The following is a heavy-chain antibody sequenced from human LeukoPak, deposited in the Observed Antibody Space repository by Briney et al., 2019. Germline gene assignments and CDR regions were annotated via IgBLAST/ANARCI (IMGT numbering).Heavy chain of an antibody. CDR3: ARERPPGDSINWFLEGYFDI. Sequence: ASVKVSCKASLCILTGYYMHWVRQAPAPGLEWMGWINPNSGGTKYAKQFQGRVTMTRETSTGTAYMELSTLRSDDPAVYHCARERPPGDSINWFLEGYFDIWGQGTLVTVSS. V-gene: IGHV1-2*02. J-gene: IGHJ4*02. CDR2: INPNSGGT. CDR1: LCILTGYY. D-gene: IGHD6-13*01.